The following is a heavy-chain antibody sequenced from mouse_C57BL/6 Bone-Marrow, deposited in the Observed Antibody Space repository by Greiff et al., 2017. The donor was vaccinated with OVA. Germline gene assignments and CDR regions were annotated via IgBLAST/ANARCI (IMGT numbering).Heavy chain of an antibody. J-gene: IGHJ4*01. Sequence: QVQLQQPGAELVKPGASVKLSCKASGYTFTSYWMQWVKQRPGQGLEWIGWIFPGSGSTYYNEKFKGKATLTVDKSSSTAYMLLSSLTSEDSAVYFCARRGYPFYAMDYWGQGTSVTVSS. D-gene: IGHD3-1*01. CDR3: ARRGYPFYAMDY. CDR1: GYTFTSYW. V-gene: IGHV1-75*01. CDR2: IFPGSGST.